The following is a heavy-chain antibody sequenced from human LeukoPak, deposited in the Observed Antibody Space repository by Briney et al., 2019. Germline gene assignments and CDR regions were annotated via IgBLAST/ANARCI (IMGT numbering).Heavy chain of an antibody. J-gene: IGHJ4*02. Sequence: PSETLSLTCAVSGFSISSGYYWGWIRQPPGKGLEWIGRIYTSGSTNYNPSLKSRVTISVDTSKNQFSLKLSSVTAADTAVYYCAREIVDIDTGGLDYWGQGTLVTVSS. D-gene: IGHD5-12*01. CDR2: IYTSGST. V-gene: IGHV4-38-2*02. CDR3: AREIVDIDTGGLDY. CDR1: GFSISSGYY.